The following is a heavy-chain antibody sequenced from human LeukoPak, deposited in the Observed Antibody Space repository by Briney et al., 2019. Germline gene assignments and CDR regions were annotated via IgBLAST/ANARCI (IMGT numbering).Heavy chain of an antibody. CDR1: GGSISSYY. CDR2: IYYSGST. V-gene: IGHV4-59*01. Sequence: SETLSLTCTVSGGSISSYYWSWIRQPPGKGLEWIGYIYYSGSTNYNPSLKSRVTISGDTSKNQFSLKLSSVTAADTAVYYCARCLRTASFGIAARPCYFDYWGQGTLVTVSS. D-gene: IGHD6-6*01. CDR3: ARCLRTASFGIAARPCYFDY. J-gene: IGHJ4*02.